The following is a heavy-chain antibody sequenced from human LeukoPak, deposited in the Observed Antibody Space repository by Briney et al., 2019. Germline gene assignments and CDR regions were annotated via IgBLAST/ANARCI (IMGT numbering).Heavy chain of an antibody. V-gene: IGHV3-48*01. J-gene: IGHJ4*02. D-gene: IGHD6-19*01. CDR1: GLTFSSYS. Sequence: GGSLRLSCAASGLTFSSYSMNWVRQAPGKGLEWISYISGSSSSIYYADSVKGRFTISRDNAKNSLYLQMNSLRAEDTAVYYCARSQGSLDYWGQGTLVTVSS. CDR3: ARSQGSLDY. CDR2: ISGSSSSI.